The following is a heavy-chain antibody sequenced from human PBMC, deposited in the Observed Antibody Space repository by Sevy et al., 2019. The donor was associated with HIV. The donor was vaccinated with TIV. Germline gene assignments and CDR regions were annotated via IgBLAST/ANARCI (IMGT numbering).Heavy chain of an antibody. CDR2: ISYDGSNK. CDR3: ARFIVGATHGDCYYYYGMDV. J-gene: IGHJ6*02. V-gene: IGHV3-30-3*01. CDR1: GFTFSSYA. Sequence: GGSLRLSCAASGFTFSSYAMHWVRQAPGKGLEWVAVISYDGSNKYYADSVKGRFTISRDNSKNTLYLQMNSLRAEDTAVYYCARFIVGATHGDCYYYYGMDVWGQGTTVTVSS. D-gene: IGHD1-26*01.